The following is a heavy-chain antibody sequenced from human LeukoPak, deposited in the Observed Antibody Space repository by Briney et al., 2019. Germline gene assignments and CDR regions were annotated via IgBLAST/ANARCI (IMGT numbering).Heavy chain of an antibody. Sequence: PSESLSLTCTVSGGSINNDNYYWGWIRQSPGKGLEWIGNMDYSGNSGNTYYNPSLKSRVTISVDTAKNQFSLNLSSVTAADTALYYCARLRDTGGYYFYYYFDSWGLGTLVSVSS. D-gene: IGHD3-22*01. CDR3: ARLRDTGGYYFYYYFDS. J-gene: IGHJ4*02. CDR1: GGSINNDNYY. CDR2: MDYSGNSGNT. V-gene: IGHV4-39*01.